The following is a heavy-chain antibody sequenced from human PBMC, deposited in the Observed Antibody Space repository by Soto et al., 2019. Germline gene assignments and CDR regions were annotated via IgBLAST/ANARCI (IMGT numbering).Heavy chain of an antibody. J-gene: IGHJ5*02. CDR3: PGAARFPRSWFDP. V-gene: IGHV4-34*01. CDR1: GGCFRNYD. Sequence: XASLSLTCGVYGGCFRNYDWIWVRQPPGKGLEWIGEVNHSVEATYNPSLQSRVSISLDTSNNHFSLKMTSVTAADTAIYFCPGAARFPRSWFDPCGQRTQVTVSS. CDR2: VNHSVEA. D-gene: IGHD6-25*01.